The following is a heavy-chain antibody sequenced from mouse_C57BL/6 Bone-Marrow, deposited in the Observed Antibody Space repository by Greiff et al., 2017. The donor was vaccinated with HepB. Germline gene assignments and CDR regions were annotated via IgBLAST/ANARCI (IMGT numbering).Heavy chain of an antibody. J-gene: IGHJ1*03. V-gene: IGHV1-75*01. D-gene: IGHD2-9*01. CDR1: GYTFTDYY. CDR2: IFPGSGST. CDR3: ASPYYGYDWGYFDV. Sequence: QVQLQQSGPELVKPGASVKISCRASGYTFTDYYINWVKQRPGQGLEWIGWIFPGSGSTYYNEKFKGKATLTVDKSSSTAYMLLSSLTSEDSAVYFCASPYYGYDWGYFDVWGTGTTVTVSS.